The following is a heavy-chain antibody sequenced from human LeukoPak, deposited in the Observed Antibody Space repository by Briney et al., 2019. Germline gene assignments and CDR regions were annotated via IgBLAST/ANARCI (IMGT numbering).Heavy chain of an antibody. CDR2: ISAYNGNT. D-gene: IGHD3-10*01. J-gene: IGHJ4*02. CDR3: ARGGPMVRAELDY. CDR1: GYTFTSDG. Sequence: EASVKVSCKASGYTFTSDGISWGRQSAGQELKCMGWISAYNGNTKYAQKLQGRVTMTTDTSTSTAYMELRSLRSDDTAVYYCARGGPMVRAELDYWGQGTLVTVSS. V-gene: IGHV1-18*01.